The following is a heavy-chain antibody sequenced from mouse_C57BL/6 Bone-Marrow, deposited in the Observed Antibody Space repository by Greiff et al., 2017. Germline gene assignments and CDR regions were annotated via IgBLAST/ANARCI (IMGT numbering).Heavy chain of an antibody. D-gene: IGHD2-1*01. CDR2: ISDGGSYT. CDR1: GFTFSSYA. Sequence: EVHLVESGGGLVKPGGSLKLSCAASGFTFSSYAMSWVRQTPEKRLEWVATISDGGSYTYYPDNVKGRFTISRDNAKNNLYLQMSHLKSEDTAMYYCARDTPYGNSPMDYWGQGTSVTVSS. J-gene: IGHJ4*01. V-gene: IGHV5-4*01. CDR3: ARDTPYGNSPMDY.